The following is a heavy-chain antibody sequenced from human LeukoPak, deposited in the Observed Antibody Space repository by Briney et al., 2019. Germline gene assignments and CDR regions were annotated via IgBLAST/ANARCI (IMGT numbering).Heavy chain of an antibody. CDR1: GFTFSSYA. Sequence: PGGSLRLSCAASGFTFSSYAMSWVRQAPGKGLEWVSAISGSGGSTYYADSVKGRFTISRDNSKNTLYLQMNSLRAEGTAVYYCAKVGRVWFGELLGLIDYWGQGTLVTVSS. CDR3: AKVGRVWFGELLGLIDY. CDR2: ISGSGGST. D-gene: IGHD3-10*01. V-gene: IGHV3-23*01. J-gene: IGHJ4*02.